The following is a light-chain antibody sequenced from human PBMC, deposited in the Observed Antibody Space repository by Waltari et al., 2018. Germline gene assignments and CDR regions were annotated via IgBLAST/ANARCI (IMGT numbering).Light chain of an antibody. Sequence: EIVLTQSPAILSLSPGERATLSCRPSQGVTKYLSWYQLKPGQAPRLLIYEASNRATGIPTRFSGSGSGTDFTLTISSLEPDDFAVYFCHLRSNWRYTFGQGTKLEIK. CDR3: HLRSNWRYT. CDR1: QGVTKY. J-gene: IGKJ2*01. CDR2: EAS. V-gene: IGKV3-11*01.